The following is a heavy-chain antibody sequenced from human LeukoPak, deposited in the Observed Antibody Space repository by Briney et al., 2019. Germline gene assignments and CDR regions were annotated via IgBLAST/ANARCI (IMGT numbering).Heavy chain of an antibody. CDR3: ARGGSVAGPFDFDS. CDR1: GGSISSYY. CDR2: IYTSGST. J-gene: IGHJ4*02. V-gene: IGHV4-4*07. D-gene: IGHD6-19*01. Sequence: SETLSLTCTVSGGSISSYYWSWIRQPAGKGLEWIGRIYTSGSTNYNPSLKSRVTMSVDTSKNQFSLKLSSVTAADTAVYYCARGGSVAGPFDFDSWGQGTLVTVSS.